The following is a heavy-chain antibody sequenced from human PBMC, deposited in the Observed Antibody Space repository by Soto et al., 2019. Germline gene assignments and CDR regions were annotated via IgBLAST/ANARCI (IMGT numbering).Heavy chain of an antibody. CDR3: ARSPYSTSSGGDYYYGMDV. D-gene: IGHD6-6*01. CDR2: IYPGDSDT. J-gene: IGHJ6*02. Sequence: LGESLKISCKGSGYSFTSYWIGWVRQMPGKGLEWMGIIYPGDSDTRYSPSFQGQVTISADRSINTAYLQWSSLKASDTAMYYCARSPYSTSSGGDYYYGMDVWGQGTTVTVSS. CDR1: GYSFTSYW. V-gene: IGHV5-51*01.